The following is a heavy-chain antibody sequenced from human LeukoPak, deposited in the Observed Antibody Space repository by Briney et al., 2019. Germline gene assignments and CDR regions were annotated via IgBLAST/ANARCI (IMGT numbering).Heavy chain of an antibody. CDR1: GGTFSSYA. J-gene: IGHJ4*02. V-gene: IGHV1-69*13. CDR3: ASCRDIVVVPAANDLDY. Sequence: ASVKVSCKASGGTFSSYAISWVRQAPGQGLEWMGGIIPIFGAANYAQKFQGRVTITADESTSTAYMELSSLRSEDTAVYYCASCRDIVVVPAANDLDYWGQGTLVTVSS. D-gene: IGHD2-2*01. CDR2: IIPIFGAA.